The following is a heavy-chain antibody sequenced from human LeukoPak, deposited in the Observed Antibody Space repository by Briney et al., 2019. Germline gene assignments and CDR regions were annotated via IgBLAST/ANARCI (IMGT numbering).Heavy chain of an antibody. D-gene: IGHD3/OR15-3a*01. CDR2: ISWDGGST. CDR1: GFTFDDYA. V-gene: IGHV3-43D*03. J-gene: IGHJ4*02. CDR3: ARADGTGGPYDY. Sequence: GGSLRLSCAASGFTFDDYAMHWVRQAPGKGLEWVSLISWDGGSTYYADSVKGRFTISRDNSKNTLFLQMTSLRAEDAAVYYSARADGTGGPYDYWGQGTLVTVSS.